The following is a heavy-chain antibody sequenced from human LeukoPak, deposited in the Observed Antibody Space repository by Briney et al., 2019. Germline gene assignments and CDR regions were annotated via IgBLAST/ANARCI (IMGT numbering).Heavy chain of an antibody. CDR1: GFTFSSYE. V-gene: IGHV3-48*03. CDR2: ISTSGPAI. CDR3: ARDGTPHYSIGWVFFDY. D-gene: IGHD6-25*01. Sequence: GGSLRLSCAASGFTFSSYEMNWVRQAPGKGLEWLAYISTSGPAIHYADSVKGRFTISRDNAKNTLYLQMNSLRAEDTAVYYCARDGTPHYSIGWVFFDYRGQGTLVTASS. J-gene: IGHJ4*02.